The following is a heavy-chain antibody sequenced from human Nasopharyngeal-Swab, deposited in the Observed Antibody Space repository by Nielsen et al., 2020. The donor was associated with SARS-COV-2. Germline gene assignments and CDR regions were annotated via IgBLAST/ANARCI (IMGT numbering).Heavy chain of an antibody. D-gene: IGHD3-3*01. V-gene: IGHV3-21*01. CDR2: ITSSSTYT. Sequence: GESLKISCAASGFTFSSYSMNWVRQAPGKGLEWVSAITSSSTYTYYADSVKGRFTISRDNARNSLYLQMNSLRADDTAVYYCARYGERITIFGVVIKEAFDIWGQGTMVTVSS. CDR1: GFTFSSYS. CDR3: ARYGERITIFGVVIKEAFDI. J-gene: IGHJ3*02.